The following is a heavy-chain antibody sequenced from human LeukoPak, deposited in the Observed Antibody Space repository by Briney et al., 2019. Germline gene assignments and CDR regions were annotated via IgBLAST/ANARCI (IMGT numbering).Heavy chain of an antibody. V-gene: IGHV3-23*01. J-gene: IGHJ4*02. CDR3: AKDGAWLRFDD. CDR1: GFTFSSYS. CDR2: ISPGGGPT. D-gene: IGHD5-12*01. Sequence: GGSLRLSCAASGFTFSSYSTNWVRQAPGKGLEWVSGISPGGGPTYYADSVKGRFTISRDDSKNTLYLQMNNLRAEDTAVYYCAKDGAWLRFDDWGQGILVTVSS.